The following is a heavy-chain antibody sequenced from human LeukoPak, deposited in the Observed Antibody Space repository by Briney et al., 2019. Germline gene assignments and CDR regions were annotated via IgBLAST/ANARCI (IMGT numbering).Heavy chain of an antibody. CDR2: IYYSGST. Sequence: SETLSLTCTVSGASISSSSLYWGWIRQPPGKGLEWIGSIYYSGSTYYNPSLKSRVTISVDTSKNQFSLQLNSVTPEDTAVYYCARVVIHNFENSGWFDPWGQGTLVTVSS. J-gene: IGHJ5*02. D-gene: IGHD1-20*01. V-gene: IGHV4-39*01. CDR3: ARVVIHNFENSGWFDP. CDR1: GASISSSSLY.